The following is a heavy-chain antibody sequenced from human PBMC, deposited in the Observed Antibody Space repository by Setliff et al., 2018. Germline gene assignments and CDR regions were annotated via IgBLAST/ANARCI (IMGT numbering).Heavy chain of an antibody. V-gene: IGHV3-7*01. CDR3: FGAGTCSY. D-gene: IGHD3-10*01. CDR1: GFSFSNCW. CDR2: INPHASEK. Sequence: GGSLRLSCAASGFSFSNCWVSWVRQAPGKGLEWLASINPHASEKYYVDSVKGRFTISRDNAKNSLSLQMNSLGTEDTAVYYCFGAGTCSYWGQGTPVTVSS. J-gene: IGHJ4*02.